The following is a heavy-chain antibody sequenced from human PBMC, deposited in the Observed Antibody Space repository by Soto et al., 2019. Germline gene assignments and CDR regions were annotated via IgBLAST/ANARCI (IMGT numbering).Heavy chain of an antibody. CDR1: GFTFSSYA. D-gene: IGHD3-3*01. J-gene: IGHJ4*02. CDR3: VKVSGYVFWSGYDKYYFDY. V-gene: IGHV3-64D*08. Sequence: GGSLRLSCSASGFTFSSYAMHWVRQAPGKGLEYVSAISSNGGSTYYADSVKGRFTISRDNSKNTLYLQMSSLRAEDTAVYYCVKVSGYVFWSGYDKYYFDYRAQGTLVPVSS. CDR2: ISSNGGST.